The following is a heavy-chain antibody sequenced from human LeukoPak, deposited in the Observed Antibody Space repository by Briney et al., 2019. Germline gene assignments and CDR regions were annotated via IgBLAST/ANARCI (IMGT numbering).Heavy chain of an antibody. CDR2: ISPNSGGT. J-gene: IGHJ4*02. CDR3: ARGRSGSYYEAFYFDY. Sequence: GASVKVSCKASGYTFTGCYLHWVRQAPGQGLEWMGWISPNSGGTNSAQKFQGRVTLTRDMSISTVYMELRGLTSDDTAIFYCARGRSGSYYEAFYFDYWGQGTLVTVSS. CDR1: GYTFTGCY. V-gene: IGHV1-2*02. D-gene: IGHD3-10*01.